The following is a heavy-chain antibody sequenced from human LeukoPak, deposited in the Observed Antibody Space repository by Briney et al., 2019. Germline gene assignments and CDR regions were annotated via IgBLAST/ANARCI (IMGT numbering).Heavy chain of an antibody. CDR2: FDPEDGET. CDR1: GYTLTELS. V-gene: IGHV1-24*01. J-gene: IGHJ4*02. CDR3: AGFGYVGLGYDY. Sequence: ASVQVSCKVSGYTLTELSMHWVRQAPGKGLEWMGGFDPEDGETIYAQKFQGRVTMTEDTSTDTAYMELSSLRSEDTAVYYCAGFGYVGLGYDYWGQGTLVTVSS. D-gene: IGHD3-10*01.